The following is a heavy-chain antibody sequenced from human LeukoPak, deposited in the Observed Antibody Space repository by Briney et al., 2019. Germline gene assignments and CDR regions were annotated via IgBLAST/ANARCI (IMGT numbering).Heavy chain of an antibody. CDR3: ARDFGGSGSYLERYFDY. Sequence: GASVKASCKASGYTFTGYYMHWVRQAPGQGLEWMGWINPNSGGTNYAQKFQGWVTMTRDTSISTAYMELSRLRSDDTAVYYCARDFGGSGSYLERYFDYWGQGTLVTVSS. CDR1: GYTFTGYY. CDR2: INPNSGGT. J-gene: IGHJ4*02. D-gene: IGHD3-10*01. V-gene: IGHV1-2*04.